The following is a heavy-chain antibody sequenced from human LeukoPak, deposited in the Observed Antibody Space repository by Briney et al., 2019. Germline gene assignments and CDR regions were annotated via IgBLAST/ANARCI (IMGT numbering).Heavy chain of an antibody. CDR2: INPSSGGT. J-gene: IGHJ1*01. V-gene: IGHV1-2*02. D-gene: IGHD2-15*01. CDR3: AREGYCSGGSCYSGAHFQH. CDR1: GYTFTGYY. Sequence: ASVKVSCKPSGYTFTGYYIHWVRQAPGQGLEWMGWINPSSGGTNYPQKFQGRVTMTRDTSLSTAYMELSGLRSDDTAVYYCAREGYCSGGSCYSGAHFQHWGQGTLVTVSS.